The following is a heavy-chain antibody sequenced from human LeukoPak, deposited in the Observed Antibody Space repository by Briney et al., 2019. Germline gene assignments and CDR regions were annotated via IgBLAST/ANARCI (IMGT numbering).Heavy chain of an antibody. Sequence: GGSLRLSCAASGFTFSTSWMGWVRQAPGKGLEWVANINQGGSEKHYVDSVRGRFSISRDTAKNSLSLQMNSLRAEDTAVYYCARDREVVAFDIWGEGTMVTASS. V-gene: IGHV3-7*05. D-gene: IGHD2-15*01. CDR1: GFTFSTSW. J-gene: IGHJ3*02. CDR3: ARDREVVAFDI. CDR2: INQGGSEK.